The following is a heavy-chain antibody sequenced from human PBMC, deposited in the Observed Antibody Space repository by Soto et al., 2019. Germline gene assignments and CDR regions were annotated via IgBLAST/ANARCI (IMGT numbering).Heavy chain of an antibody. D-gene: IGHD6-13*01. V-gene: IGHV1-18*01. Sequence: ASVKVSCKASGYTFTSYDMRWVRQAPGQGLEWMGWISAYNGNTNYAQKLQGRVTMTTDTSTSTAYMELRSLRSDDTAVYYCARAGGAADPLSFDYWGQGTLVTVSS. CDR2: ISAYNGNT. CDR3: ARAGGAADPLSFDY. CDR1: GYTFTSYD. J-gene: IGHJ4*02.